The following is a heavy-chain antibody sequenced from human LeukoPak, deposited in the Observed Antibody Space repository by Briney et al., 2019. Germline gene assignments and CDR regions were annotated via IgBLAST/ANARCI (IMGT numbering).Heavy chain of an antibody. V-gene: IGHV4-34*01. CDR2: INHSRST. CDR3: ARKVYMDV. J-gene: IGHJ6*03. CDR1: GGSFSGYY. Sequence: SETLSLTCAVYGGSFSGYYWSWIRQPPGKGLEWIGEINHSRSTNYNPSLKSRVTISVDTSKNQFSLKLSSVTAADTAVYYCARKVYMDVWGEGTTVTVSS.